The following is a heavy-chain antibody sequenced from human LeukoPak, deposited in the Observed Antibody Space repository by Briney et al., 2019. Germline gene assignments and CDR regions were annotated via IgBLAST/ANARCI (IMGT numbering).Heavy chain of an antibody. V-gene: IGHV3-15*01. CDR2: IKSKTDGGTT. D-gene: IGHD3-22*01. J-gene: IGHJ1*01. CDR1: GFTITNAW. Sequence: GGSLRLSCAASGFTITNAWITWVRQAPGKGLQWVGRIKSKTDGGTTDYAAPVKGRFTISRDDSKNTLYLQMNSLKTEDTAVYYCTTPPPYYDSSGYYEEYFQHWGQGTLVTVSS. CDR3: TTPPPYYDSSGYYEEYFQH.